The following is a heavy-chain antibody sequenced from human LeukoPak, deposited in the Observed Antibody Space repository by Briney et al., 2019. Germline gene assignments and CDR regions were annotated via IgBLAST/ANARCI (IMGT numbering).Heavy chain of an antibody. Sequence: PSETLSLTCTVSGGSISTYYWSWIRQPSGKGLEWIGYIYYRGNTNYNPSLQSRVSISVDTSKNQFSLKLTSVTAADTAVYYCARLARDAYNYDACDTWGQGTMVTVSS. D-gene: IGHD5-24*01. V-gene: IGHV4-59*08. J-gene: IGHJ3*02. CDR3: ARLARDAYNYDACDT. CDR1: GGSISTYY. CDR2: IYYRGNT.